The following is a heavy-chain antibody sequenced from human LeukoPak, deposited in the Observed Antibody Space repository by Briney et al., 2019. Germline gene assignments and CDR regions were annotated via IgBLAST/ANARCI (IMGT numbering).Heavy chain of an antibody. Sequence: GNSLRLSCAASGFTFSSSGMHWVRQAPGKGLEWVAVIWYDGSNRYYADPVKGRFTVSRDNSKNTLYLQMNSLRAEDTAVYYCARDRHRITEGFDYWGQGTLVTVSP. D-gene: IGHD3-16*01. CDR2: IWYDGSNR. J-gene: IGHJ4*02. V-gene: IGHV3-33*01. CDR3: ARDRHRITEGFDY. CDR1: GFTFSSSG.